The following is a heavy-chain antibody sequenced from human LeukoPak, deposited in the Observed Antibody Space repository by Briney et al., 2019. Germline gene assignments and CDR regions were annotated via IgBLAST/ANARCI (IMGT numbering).Heavy chain of an antibody. CDR1: GFTFSSYA. Sequence: PGGSQRLSCAASGFTFSSYAMSWVRQAPGKGLEWVSAISGSGDSTYYADSVKGRFTISRDNSKNTLYLQMNSLRAEDTAVYYCARVQLGYCSSTSCYASGPRDYWGQGTLVTVSS. CDR2: ISGSGDST. J-gene: IGHJ4*02. CDR3: ARVQLGYCSSTSCYASGPRDY. D-gene: IGHD2-2*01. V-gene: IGHV3-23*01.